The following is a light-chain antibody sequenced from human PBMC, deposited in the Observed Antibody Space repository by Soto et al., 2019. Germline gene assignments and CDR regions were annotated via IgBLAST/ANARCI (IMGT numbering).Light chain of an antibody. CDR2: GAF. Sequence: EIVLTQSPATLSLSPGERATLSCRASPSVTNYLAWYQQKPGQAPRLVIYGAFNRATGIPARFSGSGSGTEFTLTIRSLQPEDFATYYCQQSFRSPITFGQGTRLEIK. V-gene: IGKV3-11*01. CDR1: PSVTNY. J-gene: IGKJ5*01. CDR3: QQSFRSPIT.